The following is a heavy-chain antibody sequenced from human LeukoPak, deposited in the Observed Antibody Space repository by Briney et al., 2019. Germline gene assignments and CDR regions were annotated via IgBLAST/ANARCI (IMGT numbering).Heavy chain of an antibody. J-gene: IGHJ3*02. V-gene: IGHV3-7*01. D-gene: IGHD2-2*03. CDR1: GFTYSSYW. CDR3: ATVDDLDAFGI. CDR2: INHNGNVN. Sequence: GGSLRLSCAASGFTYSSYWMNWARQAPGKGLEWVASINHNGNVNYYVDSVKGRFTISRDNAKNSLYLQINSLRPEDAALYFCATVDDLDAFGIWGQGTLVTVSS.